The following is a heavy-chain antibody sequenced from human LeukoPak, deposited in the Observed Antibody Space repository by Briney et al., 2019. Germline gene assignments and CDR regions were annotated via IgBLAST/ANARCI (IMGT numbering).Heavy chain of an antibody. CDR1: GGSFSGYY. J-gene: IGHJ4*02. CDR3: ARGRDGYNYFDY. D-gene: IGHD5-24*01. CDR2: INHSGST. Sequence: SETLSLTCAVYGGSFSGYYWSWIRQPPGKGLEWIGEINHSGSTNYNPSLKSRVTISVDTSKNQFSLKLSSVTAADTAVYYCARGRDGYNYFDYWGQGTLVTVSS. V-gene: IGHV4-34*01.